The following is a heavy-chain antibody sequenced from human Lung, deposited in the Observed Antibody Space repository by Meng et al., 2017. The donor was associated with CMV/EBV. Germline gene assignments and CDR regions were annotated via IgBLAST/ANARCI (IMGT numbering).Heavy chain of an antibody. CDR1: GFTFSSYA. J-gene: IGHJ4*02. D-gene: IGHD1-1*01. CDR3: ARGYQLFNYFDY. Sequence: GGSXRLXCEASGFTFSSYAMHWVRQAPGKGLEWVAVPSYDGSNKFYADSVKGRFTISRDNSKNTLFLQMNRLRAEDTAVYYCARGYQLFNYFDYWGQGGLVTVSS. V-gene: IGHV3-30*04. CDR2: PSYDGSNK.